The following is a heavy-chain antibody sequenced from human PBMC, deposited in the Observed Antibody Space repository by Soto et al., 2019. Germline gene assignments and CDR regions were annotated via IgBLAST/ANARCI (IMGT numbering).Heavy chain of an antibody. CDR2: IKQDGSEK. CDR3: ARGLLIAVAGTNDY. D-gene: IGHD6-19*01. CDR1: GFTFSSYW. V-gene: IGHV3-7*05. Sequence: GGSLRLSCAASGFTFSSYWMSWVRQAPGKGLEWVANIKQDGSEKYYVDSVKGRFTISRDNAKNSLYLQMNSLRAEDTAVYYCARGLLIAVAGTNDYWGQGTLVTVSS. J-gene: IGHJ4*02.